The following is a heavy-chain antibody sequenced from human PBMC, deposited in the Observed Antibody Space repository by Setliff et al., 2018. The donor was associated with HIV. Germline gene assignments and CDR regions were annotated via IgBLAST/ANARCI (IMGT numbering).Heavy chain of an antibody. Sequence: GASVKVSCKASGGAFTSYAFSWVRQAPGQGLEWMGRIIPVYHTTDYAPQFRGRVTITADKSTSTVYMDLSNLRSDDTATYYCAPDFGDNWFDPWGQGTLVTVSS. CDR2: IIPVYHTT. D-gene: IGHD4-17*01. V-gene: IGHV1-69*06. CDR3: APDFGDNWFDP. J-gene: IGHJ5*02. CDR1: GGAFTSYA.